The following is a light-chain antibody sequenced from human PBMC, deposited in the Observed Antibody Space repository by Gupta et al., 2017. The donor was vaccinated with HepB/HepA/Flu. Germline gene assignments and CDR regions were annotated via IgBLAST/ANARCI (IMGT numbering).Light chain of an antibody. V-gene: IGLV2-11*01. CDR2: DVS. CDR1: SSDVGGYNY. Sequence: QSALTQPRSVSGSPGQLVTISCTGTSSDVGGYNYVSWYQQHPGKAPKLMIYDVSKRPSGVPDRFSGSKSGNTASLTISGLQAEDEADYYCCSYAGSHTERVFGGGTKLTVL. J-gene: IGLJ2*01. CDR3: CSYAGSHTERV.